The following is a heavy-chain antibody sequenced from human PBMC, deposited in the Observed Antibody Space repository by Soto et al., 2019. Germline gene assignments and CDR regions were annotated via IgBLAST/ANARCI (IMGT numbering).Heavy chain of an antibody. V-gene: IGHV3-23*01. CDR3: ATEMGATQGPFDN. D-gene: IGHD1-26*01. CDR2: LSNTGRRT. J-gene: IGHJ4*02. CDR1: VFPFGANA. Sequence: EVQVLESGGGLVQPGGSLRLSCVVSVFPFGANAMSWVRQAPGKGLEWVSGLSNTGRRTSYADSVKGWFSISRDNSENTVYLQMNSLRVEDTAVYYCATEMGATQGPFDNWGQGTLVTVSS.